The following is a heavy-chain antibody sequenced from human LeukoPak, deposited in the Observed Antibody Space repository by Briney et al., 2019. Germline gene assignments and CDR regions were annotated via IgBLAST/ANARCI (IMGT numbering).Heavy chain of an antibody. Sequence: PGGSLRLSCAASGFTFSSYAMSWVRQAPGKGLEWVSAISGSGGSTYYADSVKGRFTISRDNSKNTLYLQMNSLRAEDTAVYYCSKDQPLSSASEPDYWGQGTLVTVSS. D-gene: IGHD6-6*01. CDR2: ISGSGGST. J-gene: IGHJ4*02. CDR1: GFTFSSYA. V-gene: IGHV3-23*01. CDR3: SKDQPLSSASEPDY.